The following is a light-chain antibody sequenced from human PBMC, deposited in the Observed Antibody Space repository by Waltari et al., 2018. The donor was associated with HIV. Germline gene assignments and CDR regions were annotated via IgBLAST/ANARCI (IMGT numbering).Light chain of an antibody. CDR3: HQYYSTPYT. J-gene: IGKJ2*01. CDR2: WAS. Sequence: DIVMTQSPDSLTVFLGERATINCKSSRSVLYSSNNKNYLAWYQQKAGQPPKLLIYWASTRESGVPDRVSASGSGTEFSRTISSLQAEDVAVYYCHQYYSTPYTFGQGTKVEIK. V-gene: IGKV4-1*01. CDR1: RSVLYSSNNKNY.